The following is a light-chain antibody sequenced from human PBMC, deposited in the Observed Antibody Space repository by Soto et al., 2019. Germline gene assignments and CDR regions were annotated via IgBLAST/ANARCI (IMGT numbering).Light chain of an antibody. CDR3: QQRSDWPPT. Sequence: VMTQSPATLSVYPGERATLSCRASQSVSSNLAWYQQKPGQAPRLLIDDASKRATDIPARFRGSGSGTDFTLTISSLEPEDFVVYYCQQRSDWPPTFGGGTKVDIK. J-gene: IGKJ4*01. V-gene: IGKV3-11*01. CDR1: QSVSSN. CDR2: DAS.